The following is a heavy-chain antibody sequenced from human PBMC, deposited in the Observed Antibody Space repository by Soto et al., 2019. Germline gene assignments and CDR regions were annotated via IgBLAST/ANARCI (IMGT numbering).Heavy chain of an antibody. Sequence: RLSCVASGFTFNKYALAWVRQAPGKGLEWVSAISGSGASTYYADSVKGRFTISRDNSKNTLYLQMNSLRAEDTAVYYCARALGEASDYWGQGTLVTVSS. CDR2: ISGSGAST. D-gene: IGHD3-16*01. CDR3: ARALGEASDY. CDR1: GFTFNKYA. J-gene: IGHJ4*02. V-gene: IGHV3-23*01.